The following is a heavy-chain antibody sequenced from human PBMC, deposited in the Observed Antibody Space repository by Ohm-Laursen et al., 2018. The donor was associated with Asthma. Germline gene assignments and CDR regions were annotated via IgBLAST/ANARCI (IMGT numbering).Heavy chain of an antibody. D-gene: IGHD2-8*02. V-gene: IGHV4-4*02. CDR3: ARDDCTGGVCYGRPYYYYGMDV. CDR1: GDSISGINW. CDR2: DSYSGST. Sequence: SETLSLTCDVSGDSISGINWWGWVRQSPGKGLQWLAEDSYSGSTNYNPSLESRITVSVDKSKNQLSLTLTSVTAADTAVYYCARDDCTGGVCYGRPYYYYGMDVWSQGTTVSVSS. J-gene: IGHJ6*02.